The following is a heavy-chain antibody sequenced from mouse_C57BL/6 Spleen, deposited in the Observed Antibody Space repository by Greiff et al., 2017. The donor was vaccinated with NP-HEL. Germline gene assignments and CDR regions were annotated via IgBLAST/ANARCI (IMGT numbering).Heavy chain of an antibody. J-gene: IGHJ2*01. CDR1: GYSFTSYY. Sequence: VHLVESGPELVKPGASVKISCKASGYSFTSYYIHWVKQRPGQGLEWIGWIYPGSGNTKYNEKFKGKATLTADTSSSTAYMQLSSLTSEDSAVYYCARSDLELTGRDLYYFDYWGQGTTLTVSS. V-gene: IGHV1-66*01. D-gene: IGHD4-1*01. CDR3: ARSDLELTGRDLYYFDY. CDR2: IYPGSGNT.